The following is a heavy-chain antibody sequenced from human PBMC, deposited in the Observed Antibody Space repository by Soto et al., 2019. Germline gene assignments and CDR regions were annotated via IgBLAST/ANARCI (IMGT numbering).Heavy chain of an antibody. V-gene: IGHV1-69*12. CDR1: GGTFSSYA. J-gene: IGHJ3*02. Sequence: QVQLVQSGAEVKKPGSSVKVSCKASGGTFSSYAISWVRQAPGQGLEWMGGIIPIFGTANYAQKFQGRVTMTADESTSTAYRELSSLRSEDTAVYYCASPYPEGTMIITFDIWGQGTMVTVSS. CDR3: ASPYPEGTMIITFDI. D-gene: IGHD3-22*01. CDR2: IIPIFGTA.